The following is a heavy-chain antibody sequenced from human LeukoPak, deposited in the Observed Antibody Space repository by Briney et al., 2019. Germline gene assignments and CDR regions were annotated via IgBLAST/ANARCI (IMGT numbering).Heavy chain of an antibody. CDR1: GFTFSNAW. CDR2: IKSKTDGGTT. D-gene: IGHD3-3*01. V-gene: IGHV3-15*01. J-gene: IGHJ5*02. CDR3: TTLSYDFWSGGET. Sequence: GGSLRLSCAASGFTFSNAWMSWVRQAPGRGLEWVGRIKSKTDGGTTDYAAPVKGRSTISRDDSKNTLYLQMNSLKTEDTAVYYCTTLSYDFWSGGETWGQGTLVTVSS.